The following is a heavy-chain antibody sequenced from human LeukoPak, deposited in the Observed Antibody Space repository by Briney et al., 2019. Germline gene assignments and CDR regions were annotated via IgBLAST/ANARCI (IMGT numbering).Heavy chain of an antibody. J-gene: IGHJ3*01. V-gene: IGHV3-23*01. CDR1: GFTFSSFW. Sequence: QPGGSLRLSCAASGFTFSSFWMSWVRQAPGKGLEWVSAISGSGGSTYYADSVKGRFTISRDNSRNTLYLQMNSLRAEDTAVYYCAKVYRDNGDYFVFNVWGQGSMVTVSS. D-gene: IGHD4-17*01. CDR3: AKVYRDNGDYFVFNV. CDR2: ISGSGGST.